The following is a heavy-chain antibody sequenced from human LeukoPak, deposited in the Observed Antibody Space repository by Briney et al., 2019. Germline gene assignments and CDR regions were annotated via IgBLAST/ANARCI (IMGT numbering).Heavy chain of an antibody. CDR3: ARGLGGSGSYFLTFAY. CDR1: GYTFTSYS. J-gene: IGHJ4*02. CDR2: ISAYNGNT. V-gene: IGHV1-18*01. D-gene: IGHD1-26*01. Sequence: ASVKVSCKASGYTFTSYSINWVRQAPGQGLEWMGWISAYNGNTKYAQKLQGRVTMTTDTSTSTAYMELRSLRSDDTAVYYCARGLGGSGSYFLTFAYWGQRTRLTVSS.